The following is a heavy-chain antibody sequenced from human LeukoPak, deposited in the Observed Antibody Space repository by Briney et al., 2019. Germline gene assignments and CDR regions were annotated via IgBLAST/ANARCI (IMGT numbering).Heavy chain of an antibody. CDR3: ARGEVATAAYFDY. J-gene: IGHJ4*02. V-gene: IGHV3-30*04. CDR2: ISYDGSNK. Sequence: QPGRSLRLSCAASGFTFSSYAMHWVRQAPGKGLEWVAVISYDGSNKYYADSVKGRFTISRDNSKNTLYLQMNSLRAEDTAVYYCARGEVATAAYFDYWGQGTLVTVSS. CDR1: GFTFSSYA. D-gene: IGHD5-12*01.